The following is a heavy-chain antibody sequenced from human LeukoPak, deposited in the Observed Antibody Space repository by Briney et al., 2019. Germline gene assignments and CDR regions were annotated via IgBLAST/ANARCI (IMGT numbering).Heavy chain of an antibody. Sequence: SETLSLTCNVPGGSIRGYYWSWIRQPPGKGLEWIGYIYSSGSTNYNPSLKSRVTMSVDTSKNQFSLKVSSVTAADAAVYYCARVFDSGSQAYFYYMDVWGKGTTVTIFS. CDR1: GGSIRGYY. V-gene: IGHV4-59*01. CDR2: IYSSGST. CDR3: ARVFDSGSQAYFYYMDV. J-gene: IGHJ6*03. D-gene: IGHD3-10*01.